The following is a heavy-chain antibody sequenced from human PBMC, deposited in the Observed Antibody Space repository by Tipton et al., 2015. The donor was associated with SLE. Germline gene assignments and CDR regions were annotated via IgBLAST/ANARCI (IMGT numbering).Heavy chain of an antibody. V-gene: IGHV3-7*01. CDR3: ARIHYYGSGSRDY. CDR1: GFTFTNSW. CDR2: IKQDGSEK. D-gene: IGHD3-10*01. J-gene: IGHJ4*02. Sequence: GSLRLSCAASGFTFTNSWMNWVRQAPGKGLEWVATIKQDGSEKYFVHSVKGRFNISRDNAKNSLYLQMNSLRAEDTAVYYCARIHYYGSGSRDYWGQGTLVTVSS.